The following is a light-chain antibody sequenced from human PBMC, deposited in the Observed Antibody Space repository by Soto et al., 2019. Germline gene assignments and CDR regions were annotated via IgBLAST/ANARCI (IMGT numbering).Light chain of an antibody. CDR2: DAS. CDR3: QQRYAWPPIT. CDR1: RSVRSY. J-gene: IGKJ5*01. Sequence: EIVLTQSPATLSLSPGERATLCCRASRSVRSYLAGYQQKPGQAPRLLIYDASNRAAGIPARFSGSGSETDFTLTISNLEPEDFAVYYCQQRYAWPPITFGQGTRLEIK. V-gene: IGKV3-11*01.